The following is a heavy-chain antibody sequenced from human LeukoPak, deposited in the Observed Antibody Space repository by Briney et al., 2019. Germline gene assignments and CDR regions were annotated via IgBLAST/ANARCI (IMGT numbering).Heavy chain of an antibody. Sequence: PGGSLRLSCAALGPTFSTDAINWFRQAPGKGLEWVSAISGSGGSTYYADSVKGRFTISRDNSKNTLYRQMNSLRADDTAVYYWAKDGVDYLNYWGQGTLVTVSS. J-gene: IGHJ4*02. CDR1: GPTFSTDA. D-gene: IGHD5-12*01. V-gene: IGHV3-23*01. CDR2: ISGSGGST. CDR3: AKDGVDYLNY.